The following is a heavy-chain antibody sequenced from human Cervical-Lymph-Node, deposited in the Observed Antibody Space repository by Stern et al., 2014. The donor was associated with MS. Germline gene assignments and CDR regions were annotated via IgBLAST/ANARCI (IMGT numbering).Heavy chain of an antibody. Sequence: QVQLLQPGAEVKKPGSSVKVSCKASGGTFSSYAISWVRQAPGQGLEWMGGIIPIFGTANYPQKFQGRGTITADEATSTAYMELSSLRSEDTAVYYCARGELKEGLVRGMDVWGQGTTVTVSS. J-gene: IGHJ6*02. CDR3: ARGELKEGLVRGMDV. CDR2: IIPIFGTA. CDR1: GGTFSSYA. V-gene: IGHV1-69*01. D-gene: IGHD1-26*01.